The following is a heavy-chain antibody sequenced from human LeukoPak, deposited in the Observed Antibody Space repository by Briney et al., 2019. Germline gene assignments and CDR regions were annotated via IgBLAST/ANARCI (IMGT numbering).Heavy chain of an antibody. J-gene: IGHJ4*02. D-gene: IGHD1-14*01. CDR2: IYYSGST. Sequence: SQTLSLTCTVSGGSISSGGYYWSWIRQHPGKGLEWIGYIYYSGSTYYNPSFKSRVTISVDTSKNQFSLKLISVTAADTAVYYCARLTIIEDSPAYFDYWGQGTLVTVSS. V-gene: IGHV4-31*03. CDR1: GGSISSGGYY. CDR3: ARLTIIEDSPAYFDY.